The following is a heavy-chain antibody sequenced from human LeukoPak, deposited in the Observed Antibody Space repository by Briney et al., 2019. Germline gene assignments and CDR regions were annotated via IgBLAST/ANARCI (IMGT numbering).Heavy chain of an antibody. CDR3: ARGESAAGTGFDY. D-gene: IGHD6-13*01. J-gene: IGHJ4*02. V-gene: IGHV4-39*07. Sequence: SETLSLTCTVSGGSISSSSYYWGWIRQPPGKGLEWIGEINHSGSTNYNPSLKSRVTISVDTSKNQFSLKLSSVTAADTAVYYCARGESAAGTGFDYWGQGTLVTVSS. CDR2: INHSGST. CDR1: GGSISSSSYY.